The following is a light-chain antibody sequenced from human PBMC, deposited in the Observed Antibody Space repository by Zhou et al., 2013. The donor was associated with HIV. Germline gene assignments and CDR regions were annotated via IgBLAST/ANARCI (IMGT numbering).Light chain of an antibody. V-gene: IGKV1-39*01. J-gene: IGKJ1*01. CDR1: QSISSY. CDR3: QQSCSTPWT. Sequence: DIQMTQSPSSLSASVGDRVTITCRASQSISSYLNWYQQKPGKAPKLLIYAASSLQSGVPSRFSGSGSGTDFTLTISSLQPEDFATYYCQQSCSTPWTFGQGTNGGN. CDR2: AAS.